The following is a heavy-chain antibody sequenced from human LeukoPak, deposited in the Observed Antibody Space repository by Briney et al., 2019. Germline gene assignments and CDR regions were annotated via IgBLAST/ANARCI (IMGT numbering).Heavy chain of an antibody. V-gene: IGHV1-18*01. D-gene: IGHD3-22*01. CDR3: ARDRDRLLFWYDSSGLFDY. CDR2: ISAYNGNT. Sequence: ASVKVSCKASGYTFTSYGISWVRQAPGQGLEWMGRISAYNGNTNYAQKLQGRVTMTTDTSTSTAYMELRSLRSDDTAVYYCARDRDRLLFWYDSSGLFDYWGQGTLVTVSS. J-gene: IGHJ4*02. CDR1: GYTFTSYG.